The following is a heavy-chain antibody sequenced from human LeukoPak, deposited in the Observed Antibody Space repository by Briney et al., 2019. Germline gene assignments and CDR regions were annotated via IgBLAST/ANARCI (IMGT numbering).Heavy chain of an antibody. J-gene: IGHJ4*02. CDR2: IKQDGGDK. Sequence: GGSLRLSCAASGFTFNSYWMTWVRQAPGKGLEWVADIKQDGGDKYYAGSVKGRFTISRDNAKNSLYLQMNSLRAEDTAVYFCARYNSAWKTDDYWGQGTLVTVSS. CDR3: ARYNSAWKTDDY. V-gene: IGHV3-7*03. D-gene: IGHD6-19*01. CDR1: GFTFNSYW.